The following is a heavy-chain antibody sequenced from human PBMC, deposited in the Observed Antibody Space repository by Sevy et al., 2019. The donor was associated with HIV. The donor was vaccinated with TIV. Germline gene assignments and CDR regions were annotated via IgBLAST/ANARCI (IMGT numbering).Heavy chain of an antibody. CDR2: IWYDGNNQ. V-gene: IGHV3-33*06. CDR3: AEAARIFGDYLLTYFDY. D-gene: IGHD4-17*01. CDR1: GFAFSDYG. Sequence: GGSLRLSCVASGFAFSDYGMHWVRQAPGKGLEWVAVIWYDGNNQHYADSVRGRFTISRNNSKNTLYLQLRSLRAEDMAVYYCAEAARIFGDYLLTYFDYWGQGVLVTVSS. J-gene: IGHJ4*02.